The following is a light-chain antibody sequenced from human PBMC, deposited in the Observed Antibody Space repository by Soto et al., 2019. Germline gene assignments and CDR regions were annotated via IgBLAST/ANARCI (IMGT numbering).Light chain of an antibody. J-gene: IGLJ1*01. V-gene: IGLV2-14*01. CDR3: SSYIGSNTIV. Sequence: QSALTQPAYVSGSPGQSITISCTGTSGDVGGYNYVSWYQQHPGKAPKLMIYEVSNRPSGVSNRFSGSKSGNTASLTISGLQTEDEADYFCSSYIGSNTIVFGTGTKLTVL. CDR2: EVS. CDR1: SGDVGGYNY.